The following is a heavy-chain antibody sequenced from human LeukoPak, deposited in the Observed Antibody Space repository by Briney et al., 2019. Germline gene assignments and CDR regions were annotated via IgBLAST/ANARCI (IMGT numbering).Heavy chain of an antibody. CDR1: GFTFYTYT. D-gene: IGHD4-17*01. Sequence: GGSLRLSCAASGFTFYTYTMNWVRRAPGKGLEWVLSISSDSSYIYYADAVHGRFTVSRDNAKYSLYLQMNSLRAEDTAVYYCVRGSYGANDDWGQGSLVTVSS. J-gene: IGHJ4*02. CDR2: ISSDSSYI. V-gene: IGHV3-21*01. CDR3: VRGSYGANDD.